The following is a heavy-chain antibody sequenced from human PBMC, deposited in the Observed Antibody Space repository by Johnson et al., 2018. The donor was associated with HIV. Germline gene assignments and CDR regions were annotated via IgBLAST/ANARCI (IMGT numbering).Heavy chain of an antibody. D-gene: IGHD1-26*01. Sequence: DVQLVESGGGLVQPGGSLRLSCAASGFSFGSYALSWVRQAPGKGLEWVSSITATGGNTYYADSVKGRFTISRDNAKNTVYLQMSSLRAEDTAVYYCARTSGSYYERDAFDIWGQGTMVTVSS. CDR3: ARTSGSYYERDAFDI. J-gene: IGHJ3*02. CDR1: GFSFGSYA. V-gene: IGHV3-23*04. CDR2: ITATGGNT.